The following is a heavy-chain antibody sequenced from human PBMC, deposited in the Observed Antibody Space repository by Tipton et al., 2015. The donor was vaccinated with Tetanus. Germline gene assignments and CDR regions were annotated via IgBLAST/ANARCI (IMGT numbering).Heavy chain of an antibody. CDR1: GFDFRSDW. CDR2: IKQDGNEK. V-gene: IGHV3-7*03. CDR3: ARDPHTIRTGNHRGFDY. J-gene: IGHJ4*02. D-gene: IGHD3-10*01. Sequence: AASGFDFRSDWMTWVRQAPGKGLEWVANIKQDGNEKYHVDSVKGRFTISRDNGKNLLYLQMNSLRVEDTAVYYCARDPHTIRTGNHRGFDYWGQGTKVTVSS.